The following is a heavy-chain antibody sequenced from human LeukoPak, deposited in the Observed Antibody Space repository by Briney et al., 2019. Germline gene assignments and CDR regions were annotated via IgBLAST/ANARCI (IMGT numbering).Heavy chain of an antibody. CDR1: GYTFTSYD. D-gene: IGHD3-10*01. Sequence: GPSVKVSCKASGYTFTSYDINWVRQATGQGLEWMGGMNPNSGNTGYAQKFQGRVTMTRNTSISTAYMELSSLRSEDTAVYYCARVLWFGELSSYYWGQGTLVTVSS. J-gene: IGHJ4*02. V-gene: IGHV1-8*01. CDR3: ARVLWFGELSSYY. CDR2: MNPNSGNT.